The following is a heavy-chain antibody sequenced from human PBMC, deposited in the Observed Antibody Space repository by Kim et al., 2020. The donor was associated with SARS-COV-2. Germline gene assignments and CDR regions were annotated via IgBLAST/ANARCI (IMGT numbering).Heavy chain of an antibody. J-gene: IGHJ2*01. CDR2: IYYSGST. D-gene: IGHD3-9*01. CDR3: ARVRAPTLRYFDWTQYWYVDL. Sequence: SETLSLTCTVSGGSISSGGYYWSWIRQHPGKGLEWIGYIYYSGSTYYNPSLKSRVTISVDTSKNQFSLKLSSVTAADTAVYYCARVRAPTLRYFDWTQYWYVDLWGRGTLVTVSS. V-gene: IGHV4-31*03. CDR1: GGSISSGGYY.